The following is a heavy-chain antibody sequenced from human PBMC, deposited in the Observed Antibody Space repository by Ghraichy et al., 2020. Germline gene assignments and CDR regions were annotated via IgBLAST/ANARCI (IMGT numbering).Heavy chain of an antibody. CDR1: GGSISSSSYY. J-gene: IGHJ4*02. Sequence: GSLRLSCTVSGGSISSSSYYWGWIRQPPGKGLEWIGSIYYSGSTYYNPSLKSRVTISVDTSKNQFSLKLSSVTAADTAVYYCARQAIQLWSPRGIFDYWGQGTLVTVSS. D-gene: IGHD5-18*01. V-gene: IGHV4-39*01. CDR2: IYYSGST. CDR3: ARQAIQLWSPRGIFDY.